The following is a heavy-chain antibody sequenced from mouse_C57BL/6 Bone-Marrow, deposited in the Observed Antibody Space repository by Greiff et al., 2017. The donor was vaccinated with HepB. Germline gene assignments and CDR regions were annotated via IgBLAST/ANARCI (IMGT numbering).Heavy chain of an antibody. D-gene: IGHD2-1*01. CDR1: GYTFTSYG. V-gene: IGHV1-81*01. J-gene: IGHJ4*01. Sequence: QVQLQQSGAELARPGASVKLSCKASGYTFTSYGISWVKQRPGQGLEWIGEIYPRSGNTYYNEKFKGKATLTADKSSSTAYMELRSLTSEDSAVYFCAIYYGNLSYAMDYWGQGTSVTVSS. CDR2: IYPRSGNT. CDR3: AIYYGNLSYAMDY.